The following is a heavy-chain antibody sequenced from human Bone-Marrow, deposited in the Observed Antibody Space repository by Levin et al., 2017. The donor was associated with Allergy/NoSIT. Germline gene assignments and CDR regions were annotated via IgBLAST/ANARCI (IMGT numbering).Heavy chain of an antibody. D-gene: IGHD2-2*03. J-gene: IGHJ4*02. CDR3: AHRQHGYCSSIKCRTFDY. V-gene: IGHV2-5*02. Sequence: ESGPTLVKPTQTLTLTCTFSGFSLSTRGAGVGWIRQPPGKALEWLGVIYWDDDKGYSPSLKSRLTITKDTSKNQVVLIMTNMDPADTATYYCAHRQHGYCSSIKCRTFDYWGQGTLVTVSS. CDR1: GFSLSTRGAG. CDR2: IYWDDDK.